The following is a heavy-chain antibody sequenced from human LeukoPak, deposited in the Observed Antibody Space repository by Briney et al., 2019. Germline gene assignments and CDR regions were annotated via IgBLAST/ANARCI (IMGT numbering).Heavy chain of an antibody. CDR2: IYYSGST. V-gene: IGHV4-59*01. Sequence: SETLSLTCTVSGGSISNYYWSWNRQPPGKGLEWIGYIYYSGSTNYNPSLKSRVTISVDTSKNQFSLKLTSVTAADTAVYYCARAPRPYSRCRYYFDYWGQGTLVTVSS. J-gene: IGHJ4*02. CDR3: ARAPRPYSRCRYYFDY. CDR1: GGSISNYY. D-gene: IGHD6-19*01.